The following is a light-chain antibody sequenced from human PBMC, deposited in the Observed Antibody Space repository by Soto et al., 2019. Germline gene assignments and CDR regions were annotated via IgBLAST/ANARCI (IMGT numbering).Light chain of an antibody. CDR1: SSNIGSNY. Sequence: QSVLTQPPSASGTPGHRVTISCSGSSSNIGSNYVYWYQQLPGTAPKLLIYRNNQRPSGVPDRFSGSKSGTPASLAISGLRSEDEADYYCAAWDDSLSGYVFGTGTKATVL. CDR3: AAWDDSLSGYV. J-gene: IGLJ1*01. CDR2: RNN. V-gene: IGLV1-47*01.